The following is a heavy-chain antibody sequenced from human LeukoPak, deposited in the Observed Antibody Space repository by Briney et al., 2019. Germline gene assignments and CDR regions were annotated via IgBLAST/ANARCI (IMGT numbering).Heavy chain of an antibody. J-gene: IGHJ5*02. CDR1: GDSISSYY. CDR3: ARHSAYGRNWFDP. CDR2: IYYSGST. V-gene: IGHV4-59*08. D-gene: IGHD3-10*01. Sequence: PSETLSLTCTVSGDSISSYYWSWIRQPPGKGLEWIGYIYYSGSTNYNPSLKSRVTISVDTSKNQFSLKLSSVTAADTAVYYCARHSAYGRNWFDPWGQGTLVTVSS.